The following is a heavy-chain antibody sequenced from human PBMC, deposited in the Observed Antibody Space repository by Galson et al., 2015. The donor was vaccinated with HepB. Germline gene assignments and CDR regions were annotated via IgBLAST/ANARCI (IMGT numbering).Heavy chain of an antibody. D-gene: IGHD5-24*01. CDR3: ARARSARWLQLGDAFDI. Sequence: SVKVSCKASGYTFTSYAMDWVRQAPGQGLEWMGWINTNTGNPTYAQGFTGRFVFSLDTSVSTAYLQISSLKAEDTAVYYCARARSARWLQLGDAFDIWGQGTMVTVSS. CDR2: INTNTGNP. J-gene: IGHJ3*02. V-gene: IGHV7-4-1*02. CDR1: GYTFTSYA.